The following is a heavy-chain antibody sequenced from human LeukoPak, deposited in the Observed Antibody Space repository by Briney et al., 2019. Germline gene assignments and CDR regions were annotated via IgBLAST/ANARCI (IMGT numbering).Heavy chain of an antibody. CDR2: IASDGNST. D-gene: IGHD4-23*01. CDR1: GFTFSSYS. J-gene: IGHJ4*02. Sequence: GGSLRLSCAASGFTFSSYSMNWVRQAPGKGLVRVSRIASDGNSTTYADSVKGRFSISRDNAKNTLYLQMNSLRVEDTAVYYCARGRPHGNDYWGQGTLVTVSS. V-gene: IGHV3-74*01. CDR3: ARGRPHGNDY.